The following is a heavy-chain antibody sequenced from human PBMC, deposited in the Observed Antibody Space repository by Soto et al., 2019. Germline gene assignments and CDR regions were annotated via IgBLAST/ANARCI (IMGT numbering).Heavy chain of an antibody. V-gene: IGHV4-31*03. Sequence: TSETLSLTCTVSGGSISSGGYYWSCIRQHPGKGLEWIGYIYYSGSTYYNPSLKSRVTISVDTSKNQFSLKLSSVTAADTAVYYCARDNMSYFDYWGQGTLVTVSS. CDR1: GGSISSGGYY. CDR2: IYYSGST. J-gene: IGHJ4*02. CDR3: ARDNMSYFDY.